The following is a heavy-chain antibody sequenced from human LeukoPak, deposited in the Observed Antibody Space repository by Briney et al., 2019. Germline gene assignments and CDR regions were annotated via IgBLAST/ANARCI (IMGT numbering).Heavy chain of an antibody. CDR1: GFTFSSYG. D-gene: IGHD3-10*01. Sequence: GGSLRLSCAASGFTFSSYGMHWVRQAPGKGLEWVAVIWYDGSNKYYADSVKGRFTISRDNSKNTLYLQMNSLRAEDTAVYYCASGYYGSGSDFTYYYYGMDVWGQGTTVTVSS. CDR2: IWYDGSNK. J-gene: IGHJ6*01. CDR3: ASGYYGSGSDFTYYYYGMDV. V-gene: IGHV3-33*01.